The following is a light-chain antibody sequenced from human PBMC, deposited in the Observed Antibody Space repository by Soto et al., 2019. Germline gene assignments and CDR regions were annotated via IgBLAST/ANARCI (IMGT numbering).Light chain of an antibody. V-gene: IGLV2-23*02. CDR3: CTYAGNREV. Sequence: QSALTQPASVSGSPGQSITIPCTGTSGDVGSYNLVSWYQQHPGKAPKLLIYEVTERPSGVSNRFSGSKSGNTASLTISGLQPDDEADYYCCTYAGNREVFGTGTKVTVL. J-gene: IGLJ1*01. CDR2: EVT. CDR1: SGDVGSYNL.